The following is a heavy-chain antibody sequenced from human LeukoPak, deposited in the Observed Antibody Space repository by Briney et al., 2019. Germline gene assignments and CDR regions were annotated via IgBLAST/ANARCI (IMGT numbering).Heavy chain of an antibody. CDR1: GYTFTGYY. V-gene: IGHV1-18*04. CDR3: ARVRRMPVHMDV. Sequence: GASVKVSCKASGYTFTGYYMHWVRQAPGQGLEWMGWISAYNGNTNYAQKLQGRVTMTTDTSTSTAYMELRSLRSDDTAVYYCARVRRMPVHMDVWGKGITVTVSS. D-gene: IGHD2-2*01. CDR2: ISAYNGNT. J-gene: IGHJ6*03.